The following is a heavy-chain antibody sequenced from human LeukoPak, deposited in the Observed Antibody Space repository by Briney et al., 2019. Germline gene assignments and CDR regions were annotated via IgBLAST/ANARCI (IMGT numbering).Heavy chain of an antibody. V-gene: IGHV3-11*04. Sequence: PGGSLRLSCAASGFTFSDYYMSWVRQAPGKGLEWVSYISSSSSTIYYADSVKGRFTISRDNAKNSLYLQMNSLRAEDTAVYYCARESGIYYGIAVAGTLDVWGQGTTVTVSS. J-gene: IGHJ6*02. D-gene: IGHD6-19*01. CDR3: ARESGIYYGIAVAGTLDV. CDR1: GFTFSDYY. CDR2: ISSSSSTI.